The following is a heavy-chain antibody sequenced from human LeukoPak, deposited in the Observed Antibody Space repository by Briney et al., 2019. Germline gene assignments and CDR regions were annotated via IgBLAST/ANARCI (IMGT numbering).Heavy chain of an antibody. V-gene: IGHV3-30*02. CDR3: AKDVVYTPYYGGNEDY. D-gene: IGHD4-23*01. CDR2: IRYDGSNK. CDR1: GFTFSSYG. J-gene: IGHJ4*02. Sequence: GVSLRLSCAASGFTFSSYGMHWVRQAPGKGVEWVAFIRYDGSNKYYADSVNGRFPISRDNSKNTLYLQMNSLRAEDTAVYYCAKDVVYTPYYGGNEDYWGQGTLVTVSS.